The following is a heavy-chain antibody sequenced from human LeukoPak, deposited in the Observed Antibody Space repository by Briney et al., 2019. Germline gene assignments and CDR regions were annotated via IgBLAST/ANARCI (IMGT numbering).Heavy chain of an antibody. CDR2: IYFSGST. Sequence: SETLSLTCTVSGGSISTYYGNWIRQAPGKGLEWIGYIYFSGSTNYNPSLKSRVTISVDKSKNQFSLKLSSVTAADTAVYYCARADTAMGTDHYYCYGMDVWGQGTTVTVSS. CDR3: ARADTAMGTDHYYCYGMDV. CDR1: GGSISTYY. V-gene: IGHV4-59*12. D-gene: IGHD5-18*01. J-gene: IGHJ6*02.